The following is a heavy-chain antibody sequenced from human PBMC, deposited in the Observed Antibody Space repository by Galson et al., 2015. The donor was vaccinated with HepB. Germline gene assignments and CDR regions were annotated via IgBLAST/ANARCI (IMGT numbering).Heavy chain of an antibody. CDR3: ARGRASFSSASVFDY. CDR2: INPNSGGT. J-gene: IGHJ4*02. CDR1: GYTFTGYY. D-gene: IGHD6-6*01. Sequence: SCKASGYTFTGYYIHWVRQAPGQGLEWMGWINPNSGGTHYAQNLQGRVTMTRDTSISTAYMELSRLRSDDTSVYYCARGRASFSSASVFDYWGQGTLVTVSS. V-gene: IGHV1-2*02.